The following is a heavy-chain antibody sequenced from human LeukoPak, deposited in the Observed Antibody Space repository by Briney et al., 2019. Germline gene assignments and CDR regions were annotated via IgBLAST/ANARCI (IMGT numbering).Heavy chain of an antibody. Sequence: PGRSLRLSCTASGFTFGDYAMSWVRQAPGKGLEWVGFIRSKAYGGTTEYAASVKGRFTISRDDSKSIAYLQMNSLKTEDTAVYYCTRDANIVVVPAAGDYYYCGMDVWGQGTTVTVSS. V-gene: IGHV3-49*04. CDR2: IRSKAYGGTT. J-gene: IGHJ6*02. CDR3: TRDANIVVVPAAGDYYYCGMDV. D-gene: IGHD2-2*01. CDR1: GFTFGDYA.